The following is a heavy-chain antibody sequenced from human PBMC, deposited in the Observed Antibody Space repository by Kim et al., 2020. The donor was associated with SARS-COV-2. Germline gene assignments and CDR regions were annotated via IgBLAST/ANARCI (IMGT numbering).Heavy chain of an antibody. Sequence: ASVKVSCKASGYTFTSYGVGWVRQAPGQGLEWMGWISAYNGDTNYPGNVRGRVTMTTDTSTSTVYMELRSLRPDDTAVYFCARYLGNTAFDSWGQGTLVTVSS. CDR3: ARYLGNTAFDS. V-gene: IGHV1-18*01. CDR2: ISAYNGDT. D-gene: IGHD4-17*01. J-gene: IGHJ4*02. CDR1: GYTFTSYG.